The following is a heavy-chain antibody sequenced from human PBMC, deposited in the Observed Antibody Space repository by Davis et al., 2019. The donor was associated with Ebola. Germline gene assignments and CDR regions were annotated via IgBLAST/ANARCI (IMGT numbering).Heavy chain of an antibody. J-gene: IGHJ4*02. CDR3: ARENSGLDY. CDR1: GGSIISSSYF. CDR2: IYYSGST. D-gene: IGHD3-10*01. V-gene: IGHV4-61*05. Sequence: MPSETLSLTCTVSGGSIISSSYFWGWIRQPPGKGLEWIGYIYYSGSTNYNPSLKSRVTISVDTFKNQFSLKLSSVTAADTAVYYCARENSGLDYWGQGTLVTVSS.